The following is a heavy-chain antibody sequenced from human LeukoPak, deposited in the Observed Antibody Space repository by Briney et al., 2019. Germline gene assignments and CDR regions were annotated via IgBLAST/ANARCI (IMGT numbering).Heavy chain of an antibody. D-gene: IGHD3-22*01. CDR2: INHSGST. CDR3: AREGDYDSSGYYDY. V-gene: IGHV4-34*01. J-gene: IGHJ4*02. Sequence: SETLSLTCAVYGVSFSGYYWSWIRQPPGKGLEWIGEINHSGSTNYNPSLKSRVTISVDTSKNQFSLKLSSVTAADTAVYYCAREGDYDSSGYYDYWGQGTLVTVSS. CDR1: GVSFSGYY.